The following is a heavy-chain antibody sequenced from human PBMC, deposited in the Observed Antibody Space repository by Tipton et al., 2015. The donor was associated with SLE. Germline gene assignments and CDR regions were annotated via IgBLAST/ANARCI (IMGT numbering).Heavy chain of an antibody. V-gene: IGHV4-39*07. D-gene: IGHD2-21*02. J-gene: IGHJ4*02. Sequence: TLSLTCTVSGDSVTSSTYYWGWIRQPPGKGLEWIGSIYYSGSTYYNPSLKSRVTISVDTSKNQFSLKLSSVTAADTAVYYCARCDTGFDYWGQGTLVTVSS. CDR2: IYYSGST. CDR1: GDSVTSSTYY. CDR3: ARCDTGFDY.